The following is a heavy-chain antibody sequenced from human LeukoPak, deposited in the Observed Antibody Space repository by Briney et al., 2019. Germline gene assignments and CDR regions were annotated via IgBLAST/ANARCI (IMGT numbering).Heavy chain of an antibody. CDR2: TRVSDNNL. CDR1: GFIFSDYP. D-gene: IGHD2-8*01. Sequence: PGGSLRLSCADSGFIFSDYPMSWIRQAPGKGLEWLSYTRVSDNNLYYADSVKGRFTISRDNAQTSLYLQMNNLRAEDTAVYYCARRIMGTTGHAFDFWGQGTMVTVSS. V-gene: IGHV3-11*01. J-gene: IGHJ3*01. CDR3: ARRIMGTTGHAFDF.